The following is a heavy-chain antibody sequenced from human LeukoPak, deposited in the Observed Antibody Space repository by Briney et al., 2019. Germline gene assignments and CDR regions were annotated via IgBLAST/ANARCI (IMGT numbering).Heavy chain of an antibody. Sequence: GSRRLSCAASGFTFSSYAMNWIRQPPGKGLEWIGYIYYSGSTNYNPSLKSRVTISVDPSKHQFSLKLSSVAAADTAVYYCARGIAAAGNNWFDPWGQGTLVSVSS. CDR2: IYYSGST. D-gene: IGHD6-13*01. CDR1: GFTFSSYA. CDR3: ARGIAAAGNNWFDP. J-gene: IGHJ5*02. V-gene: IGHV4-59*01.